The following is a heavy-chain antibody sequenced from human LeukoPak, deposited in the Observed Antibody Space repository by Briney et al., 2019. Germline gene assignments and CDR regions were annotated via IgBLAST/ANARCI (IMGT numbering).Heavy chain of an antibody. J-gene: IGHJ4*02. CDR1: GGSISSYY. Sequence: SETLSLTCTVSGGSISSYYWSWIRQPAGKGLEWIGRIYTSGSTNYNPSLKSRVTMSVDTSKNQFSLKLSSVTAADTAVYYCASHRYYYDSSGLAFDYWGRGTLVTVSS. CDR2: IYTSGST. CDR3: ASHRYYYDSSGLAFDY. V-gene: IGHV4-4*07. D-gene: IGHD3-22*01.